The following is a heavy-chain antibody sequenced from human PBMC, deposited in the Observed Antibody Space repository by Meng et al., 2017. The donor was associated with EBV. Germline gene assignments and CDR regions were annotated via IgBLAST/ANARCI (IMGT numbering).Heavy chain of an antibody. CDR3: ASESGRGFTPDY. Sequence: HGRMQQSGAEVKTPGSSVKVSCRTAGGTVRSDGVSWVRQAPGQVLEWMGGLILMSGAPHYAQKFQDRVTIIADESTSTHSMELNNLRFEDTVMYYCASESGRGFTPDYWGQGTLVTVSS. CDR2: LILMSGAP. J-gene: IGHJ4*02. D-gene: IGHD3-10*01. V-gene: IGHV1-69*01. CDR1: GGTVRSDG.